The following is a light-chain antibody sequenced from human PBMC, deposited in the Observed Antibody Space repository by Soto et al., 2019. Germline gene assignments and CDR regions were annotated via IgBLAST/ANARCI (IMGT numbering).Light chain of an antibody. CDR2: DAS. J-gene: IGKJ1*01. CDR3: HHYGSA. CDR1: QSVSSY. Sequence: IVFTQSPGTLSLSPGERATLSCRASQSVSSYLAWYQQKPGQAPRLLIYDASNRATGIPARFSGSGSGTDFTLTISSLEPEDFAVYYCHHYGSAFGQGTKVDIK. V-gene: IGKV3-11*01.